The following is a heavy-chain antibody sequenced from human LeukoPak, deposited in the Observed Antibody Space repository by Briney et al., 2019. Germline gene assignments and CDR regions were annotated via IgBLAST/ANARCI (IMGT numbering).Heavy chain of an antibody. CDR1: GVTFSSYA. Sequence: ASVKVSCKASGVTFSSYAMSWVRQAPGQGLEWMGGIIPMFKTPKYVQKFQDRLTITADESTSTAYMELNSLRSDDTAVYYCARDGGGSVDYWGQGTLITVSS. CDR2: IIPMFKTP. J-gene: IGHJ4*02. D-gene: IGHD3-16*01. V-gene: IGHV1-69*13. CDR3: ARDGGGSVDY.